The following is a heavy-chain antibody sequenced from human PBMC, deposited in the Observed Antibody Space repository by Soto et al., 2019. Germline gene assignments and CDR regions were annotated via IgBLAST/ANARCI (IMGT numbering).Heavy chain of an antibody. J-gene: IGHJ5*02. CDR3: ARERTRGFDP. Sequence: QVQLVQSGAEVKKPGASVKVSCKASGYTFTSYDINWVRQATGQGLEWMGWMNPNSGNTAYAQKFLGRVTMTRNTSLSTAYMELRSLGSEDTAVYYCARERTRGFDPWGQGTLVTVSS. CDR2: MNPNSGNT. V-gene: IGHV1-8*01. CDR1: GYTFTSYD.